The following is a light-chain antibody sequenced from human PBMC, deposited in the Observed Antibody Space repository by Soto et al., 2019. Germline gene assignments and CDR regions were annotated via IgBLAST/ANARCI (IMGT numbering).Light chain of an antibody. Sequence: DIQLTQSPSFLSASVGDRVTITCRASQGISSYLAWYQQKPGKAPKLLTSTASTLQSGVPSRFSGSGSGTDFTLTISCLQSEDFATYYCQQYYSYLITFGQGTRLEIK. CDR3: QQYYSYLIT. CDR2: TAS. V-gene: IGKV1-9*01. J-gene: IGKJ5*01. CDR1: QGISSY.